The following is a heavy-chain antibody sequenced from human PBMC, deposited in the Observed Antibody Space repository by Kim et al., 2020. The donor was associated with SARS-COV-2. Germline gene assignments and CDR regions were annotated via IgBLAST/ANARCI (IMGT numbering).Heavy chain of an antibody. V-gene: IGHV3-30*07. D-gene: IGHD3-10*01. Sequence: VKGRFTISRDNSKNTLYLQMNSLRAEDTAVYYCARDLDPMVRGVISWFDPWGQGTLVTVSS. CDR3: ARDLDPMVRGVISWFDP. J-gene: IGHJ5*02.